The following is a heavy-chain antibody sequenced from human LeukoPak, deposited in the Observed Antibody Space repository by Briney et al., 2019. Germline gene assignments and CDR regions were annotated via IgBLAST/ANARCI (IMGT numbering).Heavy chain of an antibody. CDR2: INVNRGGT. CDR3: ARRYCSRTSCYYFDY. V-gene: IGHV1-2*02. D-gene: IGHD2-2*01. CDR1: GYTFTDYY. J-gene: IGHJ4*02. Sequence: ASVKVSFKASGYTFTDYYMHWVRKAPGQGLEWMGWINVNRGGTNYAQRFQDRVNMTRDTSITTAYMELSRVKSDDTDVYYCARRYCSRTSCYYFDYWGQGTLVTVSS.